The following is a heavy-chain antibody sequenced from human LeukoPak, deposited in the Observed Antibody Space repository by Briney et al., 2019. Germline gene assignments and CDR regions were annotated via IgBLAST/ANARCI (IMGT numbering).Heavy chain of an antibody. CDR1: GYTFTSYA. Sequence: GASVKVSCKASGYTFTSYAMNWVRQAPGQGLEWMGWINTNTGNPTYAQGFTGRFVFSLDTSVSTAYLQISSLKAEDTAVYYCARNRIAAAGTDYYYYYGMDVWGQGTTVTVSS. CDR3: ARNRIAAAGTDYYYYYGMDV. D-gene: IGHD6-13*01. V-gene: IGHV7-4-1*02. CDR2: INTNTGNP. J-gene: IGHJ6*02.